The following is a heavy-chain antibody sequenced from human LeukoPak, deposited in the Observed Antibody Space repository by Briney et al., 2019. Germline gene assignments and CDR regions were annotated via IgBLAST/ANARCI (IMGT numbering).Heavy chain of an antibody. D-gene: IGHD1-14*01. CDR2: ISSSSSYI. J-gene: IGHJ6*02. CDR3: ARVPEPYPNDYYYGMDV. CDR1: GFTFSSYS. Sequence: GGSLRLSCAASGFTFSSYSMNWVRQAPGKGLEWVSSISSSSSYIYYADSVKGRFTISRDNAKNSLYLQMNSLRAEDTAVYYCARVPEPYPNDYYYGMDVWGQGTTVTVSS. V-gene: IGHV3-21*04.